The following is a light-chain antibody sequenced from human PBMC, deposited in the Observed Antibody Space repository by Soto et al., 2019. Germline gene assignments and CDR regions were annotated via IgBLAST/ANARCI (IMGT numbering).Light chain of an antibody. V-gene: IGLV1-44*01. J-gene: IGLJ1*01. CDR1: SSNIGSNT. CDR3: AAWDDSLNAYYV. CDR2: SNN. Sequence: QSVLTQPPAASGTRGQRVTISCSGSSSNIGSNTVNWYQQLPGTAPKLLIYSNNQRPSGVPDRFSGSKSGTSASLAISGLQSEDEADYYCAAWDDSLNAYYVFGTGTKLTV.